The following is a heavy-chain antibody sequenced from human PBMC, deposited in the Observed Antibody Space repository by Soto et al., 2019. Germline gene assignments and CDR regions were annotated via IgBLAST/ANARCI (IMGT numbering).Heavy chain of an antibody. D-gene: IGHD5-12*01. V-gene: IGHV1-69*02. CDR1: GGTFSSYT. J-gene: IGHJ4*02. Sequence: GASVKVSCKASGGTFSSYTIIWVRQAPGQGLEWMGRIIPILGIANYAQKFQGRVTITADKSTSTAYMELSSLRSEDTAVYYCARARSYSGYDSTFDYWGQGTLVTVS. CDR2: IIPILGIA. CDR3: ARARSYSGYDSTFDY.